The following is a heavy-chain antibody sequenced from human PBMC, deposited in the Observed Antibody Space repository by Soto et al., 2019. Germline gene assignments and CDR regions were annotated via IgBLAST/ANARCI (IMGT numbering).Heavy chain of an antibody. J-gene: IGHJ2*01. V-gene: IGHV1-69*01. CDR1: GGTFSSYA. D-gene: IGHD6-19*01. CDR3: ARDGGGQWLVKDWYFDL. CDR2: IIPIFGTA. Sequence: QVQLVQSGAEVKKPGSSVKVSCKASGGTFSSYAISWVRQAPGQGLEWMGGIIPIFGTANYAQKFQGRVTITADESTSTAYMELSSLRSEDTAVYYCARDGGGQWLVKDWYFDLWGRGTLVTVSS.